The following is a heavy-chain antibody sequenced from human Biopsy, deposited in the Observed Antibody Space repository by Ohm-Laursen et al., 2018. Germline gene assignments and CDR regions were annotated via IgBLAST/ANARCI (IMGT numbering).Heavy chain of an antibody. CDR1: GGSISDSTYH. V-gene: IGHV4-39*01. J-gene: IGHJ4*02. D-gene: IGHD3-3*01. CDR2: IYYSGNT. Sequence: SDTLSLTCTVSGGSISDSTYHWGWIRQSPGKGLEWIGNIYYSGNTGYSPSLKSRVTISVDTSNNQFSLKLMSVTAADTAVYYCARQVDFWSGYVDYWGQGTLVAVSS. CDR3: ARQVDFWSGYVDY.